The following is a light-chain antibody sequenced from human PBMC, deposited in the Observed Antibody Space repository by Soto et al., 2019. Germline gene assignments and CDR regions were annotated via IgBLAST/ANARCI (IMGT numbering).Light chain of an antibody. CDR1: QSVSSSY. J-gene: IGKJ5*01. CDR2: GAS. V-gene: IGKV3-20*01. Sequence: IVLTQSPGTLSLSPGERATLSCRASQSVSSSYLAWYQQKPGQAPRLLIYGASSRATGIPDRFSGSGSGTDFTLTISRLEPGDFAVYYCQQYGSSITFGQGTRLENK. CDR3: QQYGSSIT.